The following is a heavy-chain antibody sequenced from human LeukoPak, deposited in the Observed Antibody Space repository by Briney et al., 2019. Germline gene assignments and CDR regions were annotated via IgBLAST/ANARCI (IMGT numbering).Heavy chain of an antibody. D-gene: IGHD6-13*01. CDR1: GYTFTGYY. CDR2: INPNSGGT. V-gene: IGHV1-2*02. J-gene: IGHJ5*02. CDR3: ARGWGSSSWSNWFDP. Sequence: GASVKVSCKASGYTFTGYYMHWVRQAPGQGLEWMGWINPNSGGTNYAQKFQGRVTMTRDTSISTAYMELSRLRSDDTAVYYCARGWGSSSWSNWFDPWGQGTLVTVSS.